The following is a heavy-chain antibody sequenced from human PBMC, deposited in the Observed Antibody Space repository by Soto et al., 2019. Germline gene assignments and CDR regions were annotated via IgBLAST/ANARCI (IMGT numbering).Heavy chain of an antibody. D-gene: IGHD5-18*01. CDR3: AHRLPDTAMGHLYYYYGMDV. J-gene: IGHJ6*02. CDR1: GFSLSTSGVG. Sequence: QITLKESGPTLVKPTQTLTLTCTFSGFSLSTSGVGVGWIRQPPGKALEWLALIYWNDYQRYSPSLKSRLTIPKDTSKNQVVLTMTNMDPVDTATYYCAHRLPDTAMGHLYYYYGMDVWGQGTTVTVSS. V-gene: IGHV2-5*01. CDR2: IYWNDYQ.